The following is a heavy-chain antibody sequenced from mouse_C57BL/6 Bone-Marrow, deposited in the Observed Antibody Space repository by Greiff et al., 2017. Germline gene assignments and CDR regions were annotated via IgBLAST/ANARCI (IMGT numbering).Heavy chain of an antibody. CDR2: ISDGGSYT. D-gene: IGHD1-1*01. V-gene: IGHV5-4*01. CDR1: GFTFSSYA. Sequence: EVKLMESGGGLVKPGGSLKLSCAASGFTFSSYAMSWVRQTPEKRLEWVATISDGGSYTYYPDNVKGRFTISRDNAKNNLYLQMSHLKSEDTAMYYCARDRGTTVPDYWGQGTTLTVSS. J-gene: IGHJ2*01. CDR3: ARDRGTTVPDY.